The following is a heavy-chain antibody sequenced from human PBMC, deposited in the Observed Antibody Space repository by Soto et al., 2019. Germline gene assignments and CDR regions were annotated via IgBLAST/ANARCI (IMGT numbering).Heavy chain of an antibody. V-gene: IGHV3-73*02. CDR3: NKYSGTLSAPAA. CDR2: VASKPQGYTT. D-gene: IGHD1-26*01. Sequence: EVQLVESGGGLVQPGGSLKLSCAASGYTFSDTALHWVRQAPGQGLEWVGRVASKPQGYTTTYGASVQGRFTISRDESQNTAYLHMNSLKTEATAVYYCNKYSGTLSAPAALGPGTLVTVSS. J-gene: IGHJ5*02. CDR1: GYTFSDTA.